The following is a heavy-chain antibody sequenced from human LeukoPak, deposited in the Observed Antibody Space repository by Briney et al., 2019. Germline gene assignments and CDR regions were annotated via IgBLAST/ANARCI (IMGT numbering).Heavy chain of an antibody. D-gene: IGHD3-10*01. CDR2: ISYSGNT. Sequence: SEALSLTCSVSGASMSSNNYSWGWVRQPPGKGLEWIGSISYSGNTYYNPSLKSRATVFADTSKNQFSLKLSSVTAADTAVYYCARRGISMIRGLITYFFDYWGQGILVTVSS. CDR1: GASMSSNNYS. V-gene: IGHV4-39*01. J-gene: IGHJ4*02. CDR3: ARRGISMIRGLITYFFDY.